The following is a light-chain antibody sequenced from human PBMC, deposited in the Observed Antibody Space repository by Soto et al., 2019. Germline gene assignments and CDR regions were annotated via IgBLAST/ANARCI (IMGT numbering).Light chain of an antibody. CDR3: QQSYSTPWT. V-gene: IGKV1-39*01. CDR2: AAS. J-gene: IGKJ1*01. CDR1: QSISSY. Sequence: DIQRTQSPSSLSASVGDRVTLTCRASQSISSYLNWYQQKPGKAPKLLIYAASSLQSGVPSRFSGSGSGTDFTLTISSLQPEDFETYYCQQSYSTPWTFGQGTKVDIK.